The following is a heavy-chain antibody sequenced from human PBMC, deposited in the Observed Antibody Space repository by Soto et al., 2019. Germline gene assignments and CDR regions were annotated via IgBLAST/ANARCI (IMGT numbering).Heavy chain of an antibody. Sequence: QVQVVQSGAEVKKPGASVKVSCKSSGYTLSNYAMHWVRQAPGQRLEWMGWINAGNCDIKYSQKFQGRVSITRDTSANSAYRALCILRFEYTAVYYLSRYCEGRASAGMVSWGQGTLVTVSS. CDR3: SRYCEGRASAGMVS. CDR2: INAGNCDI. CDR1: GYTLSNYA. D-gene: IGHD6-13*01. V-gene: IGHV1-3*01. J-gene: IGHJ5*02.